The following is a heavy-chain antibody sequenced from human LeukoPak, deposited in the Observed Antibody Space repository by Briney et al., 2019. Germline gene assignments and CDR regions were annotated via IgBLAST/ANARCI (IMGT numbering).Heavy chain of an antibody. CDR3: ARGSLGGSGSYRLYYYYGMDV. CDR1: GFTFSSYA. CDR2: ISYDGSNK. J-gene: IGHJ6*02. Sequence: GGSLRLSCAASGFTFSSYAMHWVRQAPGKGLEWVAVISYDGSNKYYADSVKGRFTISRDNSKNTLYLQMNSLRAEDTAVYYCARGSLGGSGSYRLYYYYGMDVWGQGTTVTVS. D-gene: IGHD3-10*01. V-gene: IGHV3-30-3*01.